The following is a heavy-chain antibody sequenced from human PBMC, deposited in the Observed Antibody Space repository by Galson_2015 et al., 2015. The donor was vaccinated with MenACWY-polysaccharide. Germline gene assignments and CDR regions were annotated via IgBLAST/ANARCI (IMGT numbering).Heavy chain of an antibody. CDR2: TSGSGNGA. CDR1: GFTFSSYA. D-gene: IGHD3-10*01. Sequence: SLRLSCAASGFTFSSYAMTWVRQAPGKGLEWVSVTSGSGNGAWYADSVKGRFTISRDNSKNTLYLQMNSLRAEDTAVYYCAKSPYNSGSYIWYFDLWGRGTLVTVSS. CDR3: AKSPYNSGSYIWYFDL. J-gene: IGHJ2*01. V-gene: IGHV3-23*01.